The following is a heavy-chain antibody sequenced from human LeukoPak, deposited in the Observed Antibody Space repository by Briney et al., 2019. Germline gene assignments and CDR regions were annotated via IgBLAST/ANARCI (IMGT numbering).Heavy chain of an antibody. J-gene: IGHJ6*03. V-gene: IGHV1-69*05. CDR2: IIPIFGTA. Sequence: GASVKVSCKASGGTFSSYAISWVRQAPGQGLEWMGGIIPIFGTANYAQKFQGRVTMTRDTSTSTVYMELSSLRSEDTAVYYCARDVAPYQLLKYYYMDVWGKGTTVTVSS. D-gene: IGHD2-2*01. CDR3: ARDVAPYQLLKYYYMDV. CDR1: GGTFSSYA.